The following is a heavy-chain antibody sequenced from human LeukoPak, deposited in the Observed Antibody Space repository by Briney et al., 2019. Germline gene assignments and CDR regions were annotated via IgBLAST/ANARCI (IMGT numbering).Heavy chain of an antibody. D-gene: IGHD3-22*01. Sequence: ASVKVSCKASGYTFTSYYMHWVRQAPGQGLEWMGITNPSGGSTSYAQKFQGRVTMTRDTSTSTVYMELSSLRSEDTAVYYCARIHDSSGYYYNFDYWGQGTLVTVSS. CDR2: TNPSGGST. J-gene: IGHJ4*02. CDR1: GYTFTSYY. V-gene: IGHV1-46*01. CDR3: ARIHDSSGYYYNFDY.